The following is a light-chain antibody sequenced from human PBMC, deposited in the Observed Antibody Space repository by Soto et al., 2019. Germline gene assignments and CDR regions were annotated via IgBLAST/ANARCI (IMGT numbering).Light chain of an antibody. CDR1: SSDVGAYNL. Sequence: QSVLTQPASVSGSPGQSITISCSGTSSDVGAYNLVSWYQQFPGKAPKLMIFEVSQRPSGVSSRFSGSKSGSTASLTISGLQAEDEADYYCCSFAGGRNVFGTGTKVT. CDR2: EVS. CDR3: CSFAGGRNV. V-gene: IGLV2-23*02. J-gene: IGLJ1*01.